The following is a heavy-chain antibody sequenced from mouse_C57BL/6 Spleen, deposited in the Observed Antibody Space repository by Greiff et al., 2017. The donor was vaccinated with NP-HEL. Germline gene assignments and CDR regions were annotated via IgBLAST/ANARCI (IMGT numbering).Heavy chain of an antibody. CDR2: IDPETGGT. Sequence: QVQLQQSGAELVRPGASVTLSCKASGYTFTDYEMHWVKQTPVHGLEWIGAIDPETGGTAYNQKFKGKAILTADKSSSTAYMELRSLTSEDSAVYYCTRHHYYGSPFAYWGQGTLVTVSA. CDR1: GYTFTDYE. J-gene: IGHJ3*01. D-gene: IGHD1-1*01. V-gene: IGHV1-15*01. CDR3: TRHHYYGSPFAY.